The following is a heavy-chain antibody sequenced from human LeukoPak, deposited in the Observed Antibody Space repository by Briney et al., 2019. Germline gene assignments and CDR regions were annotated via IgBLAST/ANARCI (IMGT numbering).Heavy chain of an antibody. CDR2: INHSGST. CDR3: ARGSCSGGSCYSRRYYYYYYGMDV. V-gene: IGHV4-34*01. Sequence: SETPSLTCAVYGGSFSGYYWSWIRQPPGKGLEWIGEINHSGSTNYNPSLESRVTISVDTSKNQFSLKLSSVTAADTAVYYCARGSCSGGSCYSRRYYYYYYGMDVWGQGTTVTVSS. D-gene: IGHD2-15*01. J-gene: IGHJ6*02. CDR1: GGSFSGYY.